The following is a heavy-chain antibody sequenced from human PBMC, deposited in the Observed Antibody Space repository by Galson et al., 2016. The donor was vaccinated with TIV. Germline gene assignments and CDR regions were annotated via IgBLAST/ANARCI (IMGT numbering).Heavy chain of an antibody. V-gene: IGHV3-53*01. CDR3: AREGRGAAYPNNFVY. D-gene: IGHD1-26*01. CDR1: GFSVSYKH. J-gene: IGHJ4*02. Sequence: LRLSCAASGFSVSYKHMIWVRQTPGKGLEWVSLIYSNDNTYYADSVKGRFTISRDNSKNTLYLQMNSLTAEDTAIYYCAREGRGAAYPNNFVYWGQGTLVTVSS. CDR2: IYSNDNT.